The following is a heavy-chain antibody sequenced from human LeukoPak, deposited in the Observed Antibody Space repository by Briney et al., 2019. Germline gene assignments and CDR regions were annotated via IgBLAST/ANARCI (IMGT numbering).Heavy chain of an antibody. CDR1: GFTFSTYA. CDR2: ISYDGSNK. J-gene: IGHJ4*02. D-gene: IGHD3-22*01. Sequence: GGSLRLSCAASGFTFSTYAMHRVRQAPGKGLEWVAVISYDGSNKYYADSVKGRFTISRDNSQNTLYLQMNSLRAEDTAVYYCARSPYYDSSGYYDNWGQGTLVTVSS. V-gene: IGHV3-30*04. CDR3: ARSPYYDSSGYYDN.